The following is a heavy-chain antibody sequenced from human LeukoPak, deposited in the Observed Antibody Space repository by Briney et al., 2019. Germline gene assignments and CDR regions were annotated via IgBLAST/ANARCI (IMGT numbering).Heavy chain of an antibody. J-gene: IGHJ4*02. V-gene: IGHV3-48*03. CDR3: ARDLNYYDSSGYGLDY. Sequence: PGGCLRLSCAASGFTFSSYEIDWVRQAPGRGLGWVSYISRSGSTIYYAASVKGRFNISRDNAKNSLYLQMDSLRAEDTAVYYCARDLNYYDSSGYGLDYWGQGTLVTVSS. D-gene: IGHD3-22*01. CDR1: GFTFSSYE. CDR2: ISRSGSTI.